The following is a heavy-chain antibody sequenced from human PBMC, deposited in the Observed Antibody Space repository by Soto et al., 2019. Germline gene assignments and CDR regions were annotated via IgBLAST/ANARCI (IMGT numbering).Heavy chain of an antibody. J-gene: IGHJ4*02. CDR1: GFSLNTGGVG. Sequence: SGPTLVNPTQTLTLTCTFSGFSLNTGGVGVGWIRQPPGKALEWLAVIYWNADKRYSPSLKTRLTITKDTSKNQVVLTMTNMDPVDTATYYCAHDWVEDAYKKYYFDYWGQGTLVTVSS. CDR3: AHDWVEDAYKKYYFDY. V-gene: IGHV2-5*01. CDR2: IYWNADK. D-gene: IGHD1-1*01.